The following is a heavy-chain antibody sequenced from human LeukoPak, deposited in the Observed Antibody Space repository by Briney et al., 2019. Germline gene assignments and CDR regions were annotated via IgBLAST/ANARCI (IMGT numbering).Heavy chain of an antibody. CDR2: FYSGGTT. CDR3: AREIHYGDYYFDY. CDR1: GFTVSSNY. V-gene: IGHV3-53*01. J-gene: IGHJ4*02. D-gene: IGHD4-17*01. Sequence: GGSLRLSCAASGFTVSSNYMSWVRQAPGKGLEWVSMFYSGGTTYYADSVKGRFTISRDNSKNTLYLQMNSLRAEDTAVYYCAREIHYGDYYFDYWGQGTLVTVSS.